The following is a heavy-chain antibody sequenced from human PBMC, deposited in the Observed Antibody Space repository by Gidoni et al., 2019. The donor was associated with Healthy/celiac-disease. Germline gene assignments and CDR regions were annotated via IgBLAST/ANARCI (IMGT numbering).Heavy chain of an antibody. Sequence: QVQLQESGPGLVKPSETLSLTCTVSGGSVSSGSYYWSWIRQPPGKGLEWIGYIYYSGSTNYHPSLKSRVTISVDTSKNQFSLKLSSVTAADTAVYYCARELARSGWYSHGDYWGQGTLVTVSS. D-gene: IGHD6-19*01. V-gene: IGHV4-61*01. CDR1: GGSVSSGSYY. J-gene: IGHJ4*02. CDR2: IYYSGST. CDR3: ARELARSGWYSHGDY.